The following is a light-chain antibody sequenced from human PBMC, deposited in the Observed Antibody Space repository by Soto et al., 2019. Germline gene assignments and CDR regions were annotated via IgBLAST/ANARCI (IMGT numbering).Light chain of an antibody. Sequence: EIVLTQSPGTLSLSPGERATLSCRASQSVSSSYLAWYQQKPGQAPRLLIYGASSRATGIPDRFSGSESGTDFTHTISRLEPEDFAVYYCQQYGSSPYTFGQETKLEIK. CDR3: QQYGSSPYT. V-gene: IGKV3-20*01. CDR2: GAS. J-gene: IGKJ2*01. CDR1: QSVSSSY.